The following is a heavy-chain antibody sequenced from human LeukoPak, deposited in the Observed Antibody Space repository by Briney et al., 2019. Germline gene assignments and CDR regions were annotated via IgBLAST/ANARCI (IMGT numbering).Heavy chain of an antibody. D-gene: IGHD3-9*01. CDR1: GYTFTSYG. V-gene: IGHV1-18*01. J-gene: IGHJ4*02. Sequence: ASVKVSCKASGYTFTSYGISWVRQAPGQGLEWMGWISAYNGNTNYAQKFQGRVTITTDESTSTAYMELSSLRSEDTAVYYCAPTYYDVLTDPRPIHFWGQGTLVTVSS. CDR3: APTYYDVLTDPRPIHF. CDR2: ISAYNGNT.